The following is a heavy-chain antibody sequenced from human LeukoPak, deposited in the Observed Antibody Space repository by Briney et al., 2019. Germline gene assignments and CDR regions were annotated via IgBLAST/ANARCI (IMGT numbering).Heavy chain of an antibody. V-gene: IGHV4-39*01. D-gene: IGHD6-13*01. Sequence: PSETLSLTCTVSGGSISSSSYYWGWIRQPPGKGLEWIGSIYYSGSTYYNPSLKSRVTISVDTSKNQFSLKLSSVTAADTAVYYCASQASPYSSRASAFDIWGQGTMVTVSS. J-gene: IGHJ3*02. CDR3: ASQASPYSSRASAFDI. CDR2: IYYSGST. CDR1: GGSISSSSYY.